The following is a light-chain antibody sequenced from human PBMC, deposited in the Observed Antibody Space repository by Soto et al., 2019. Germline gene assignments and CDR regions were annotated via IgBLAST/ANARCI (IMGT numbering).Light chain of an antibody. Sequence: EIVMTQSPATLSVSPGERAILSCRASQSVSSTLAWYQQKPGQSPRLLIYGASTRATGVPARFTGRGSGTDFTLTISSLQSEDFAVYFCQQYHHWPPSSFGQGTKLEI. V-gene: IGKV3-15*01. CDR1: QSVSST. CDR2: GAS. J-gene: IGKJ2*01. CDR3: QQYHHWPPSS.